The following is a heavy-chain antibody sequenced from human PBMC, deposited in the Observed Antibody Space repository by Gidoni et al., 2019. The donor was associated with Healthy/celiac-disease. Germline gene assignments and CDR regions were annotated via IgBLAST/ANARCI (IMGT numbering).Heavy chain of an antibody. CDR2: IIPIFGTA. CDR3: ARVGDCSSTSCSYYYYYMDV. Sequence: QVQLVQSGAEVKKPGSSVKVSCKASGGTFSSDAISWVRQAPGQGLEWMGGIIPIFGTANYAQKFQGRVTITADESTSTAYMELSSLRSEDTAVYYCARVGDCSSTSCSYYYYYMDVWGKGTTVTVSS. D-gene: IGHD2-2*01. CDR1: GGTFSSDA. J-gene: IGHJ6*03. V-gene: IGHV1-69*01.